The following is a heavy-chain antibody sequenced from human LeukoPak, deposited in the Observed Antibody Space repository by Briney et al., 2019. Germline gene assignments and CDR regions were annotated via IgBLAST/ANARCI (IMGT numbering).Heavy chain of an antibody. V-gene: IGHV4-59*01. D-gene: IGHD6-6*01. CDR3: ARVPLIAARSYYYYMDV. J-gene: IGHJ6*03. CDR2: IYYSGST. CDR1: GGSISSYY. Sequence: SETLSLTCTVSGGSISSYYWSWIRQPPGKGLEWIGYIYYSGSTNYNPSLKSRVTISVDTSKNQFSLKLSSVTAADTAVYYCARVPLIAARSYYYYMDVWGKGTTVTVSS.